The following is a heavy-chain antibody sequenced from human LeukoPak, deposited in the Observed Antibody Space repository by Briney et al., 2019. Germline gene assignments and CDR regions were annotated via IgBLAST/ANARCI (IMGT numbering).Heavy chain of an antibody. CDR1: GFTFSTYG. CDR2: IRYDGSNK. CDR3: AKDPFGGSIFGVVILDP. V-gene: IGHV3-30*02. D-gene: IGHD3-3*01. Sequence: GGSLRLSCAASGFTFSTYGMHWVRQAPGKGLEWVAFIRYDGSNKYYADSMKGRFTISRDNSKNTLYLQMNSLRAEDTAVYYCAKDPFGGSIFGVVILDPWGQGTLVTVSS. J-gene: IGHJ5*02.